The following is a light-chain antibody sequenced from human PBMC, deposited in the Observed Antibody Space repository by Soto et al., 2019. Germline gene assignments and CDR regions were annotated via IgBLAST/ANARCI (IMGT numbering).Light chain of an antibody. Sequence: DIQMTQFPSSLSASVGDRVTITCRASQSISQYLAWYQQKPGKAPNLLIYDASTLEGGIPSRFSGSGSGTKFTLTISSLQTDDFAIYYCQQYFSESTFGQGTKLGIK. CDR1: QSISQY. CDR2: DAS. CDR3: QQYFSEST. V-gene: IGKV1-5*01. J-gene: IGKJ2*01.